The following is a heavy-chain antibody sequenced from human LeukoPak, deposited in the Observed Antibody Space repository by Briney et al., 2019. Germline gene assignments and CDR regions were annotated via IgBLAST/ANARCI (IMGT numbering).Heavy chain of an antibody. CDR1: GFTISSYA. CDR3: ARDLSGYNPFDF. Sequence: GGSLRLSCAASGFTISSYAMSWVRQAPGKGLEWVSVFYSDGTTKYADSVKGRFTISRDSSKNTLYLQMNSLRAEDTAVYYCARDLSGYNPFDFWGQGTLVTVSS. J-gene: IGHJ4*02. V-gene: IGHV3-66*01. CDR2: FYSDGTT. D-gene: IGHD5-12*01.